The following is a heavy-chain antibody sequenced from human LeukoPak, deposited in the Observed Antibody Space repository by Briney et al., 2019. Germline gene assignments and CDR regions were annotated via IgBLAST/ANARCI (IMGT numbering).Heavy chain of an antibody. CDR3: ARTPGDYNWSRKDYFDY. CDR2: INPNSGGT. CDR1: GYTFTGYY. Sequence: ASVNVSCKASGYTFTGYYMHWVRQAPGQGLEWMGWINPNSGGTNYAQKFQGRVTMTRGTSISTAYMELSRLRSDDTAVYYCARTPGDYNWSRKDYFDYWGQGTLVTVSS. V-gene: IGHV1-2*02. J-gene: IGHJ4*02. D-gene: IGHD1-20*01.